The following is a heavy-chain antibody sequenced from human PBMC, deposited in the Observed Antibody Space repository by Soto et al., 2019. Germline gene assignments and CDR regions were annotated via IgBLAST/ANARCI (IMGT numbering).Heavy chain of an antibody. CDR1: GFTFSSYA. CDR2: ISSSGGST. V-gene: IGHV3-64D*08. J-gene: IGHJ5*02. D-gene: IGHD1-7*01. CDR3: VKTWNYVSPRFDP. Sequence: GGSLRLSCSASGFTFSSYAMHWVRQAPGKGLEYVSAISSSGGSTYYADSVKGRFTISRDNSKNTLYLQMSSLRAEDTAVYYCVKTWNYVSPRFDPWGQGTLVTVSS.